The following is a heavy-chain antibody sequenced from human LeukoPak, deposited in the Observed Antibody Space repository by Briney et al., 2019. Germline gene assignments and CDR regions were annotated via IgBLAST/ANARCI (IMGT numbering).Heavy chain of an antibody. CDR3: ARGYDFWSGYHQ. J-gene: IGHJ4*02. CDR2: IYYSGST. CDR1: GGSISSNY. Sequence: SETLSLTCTVSGGSISSNYWSWIRQPPGKGLEWIGYIYYSGSTNYNPSLKSRVTISVDTSKNQFSLKLSSVTAADTAVYYCARGYDFWSGYHQWGQGTLVTVSS. D-gene: IGHD3-3*01. V-gene: IGHV4-59*01.